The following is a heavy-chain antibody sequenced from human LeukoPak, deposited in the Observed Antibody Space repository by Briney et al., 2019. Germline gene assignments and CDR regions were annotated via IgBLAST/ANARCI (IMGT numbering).Heavy chain of an antibody. CDR3: ARRATTERGHSYGLDY. Sequence: PGGSLRLSCAASGFTFSSYSMNWVRQAPGKGLEWVSYITSSSSTIYYADSVKGRFTISRDNAKNSLYLQMSSLRAEDTAVYYCARRATTERGHSYGLDYWGQGTLVTVAS. CDR2: ITSSSSTI. CDR1: GFTFSSYS. D-gene: IGHD5-18*01. J-gene: IGHJ4*02. V-gene: IGHV3-48*01.